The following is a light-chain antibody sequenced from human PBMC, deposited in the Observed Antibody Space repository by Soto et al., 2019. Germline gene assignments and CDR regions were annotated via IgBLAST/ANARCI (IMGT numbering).Light chain of an antibody. J-gene: IGKJ1*01. CDR2: KAS. V-gene: IGKV1-5*03. CDR3: QKYNSYSWT. CDR1: QSISSW. Sequence: DIQMTQSPSTLSASVGDRVTITCRASQSISSWLAWYQQKPGRAPKLLIYKASSLESGVPSRFSGSVSGTEFTLTISSLQPDDFAPYYCQKYNSYSWTFGKRTKVEIK.